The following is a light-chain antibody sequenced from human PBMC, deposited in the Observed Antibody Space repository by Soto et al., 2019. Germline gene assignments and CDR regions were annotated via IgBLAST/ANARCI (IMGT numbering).Light chain of an antibody. V-gene: IGLV1-51*01. CDR3: GSWDSSLSIGV. CDR2: ENH. J-gene: IGLJ2*01. Sequence: QSVLTQPPSVSAAPGQTVTISCPGSTSDIGSNYVSWYQQLPGTAPKLLIYENHNRPAGIPDRFSGSKSGTSATLGITGLQTGDEADYYCGSWDSSLSIGVFGGGTKLTVL. CDR1: TSDIGSNY.